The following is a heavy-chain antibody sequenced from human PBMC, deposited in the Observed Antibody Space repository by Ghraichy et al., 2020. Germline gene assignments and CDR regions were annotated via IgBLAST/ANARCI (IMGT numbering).Heavy chain of an antibody. V-gene: IGHV3-30*02. CDR3: AIPVRGYSDTLFQH. J-gene: IGHJ1*01. CDR2: IRYDGSNK. CDR1: GFTFSSYG. Sequence: GGSLRLSCAASGFTFSSYGMHWVRQAPGKGLEWVAFIRYDGSNKYYADSVKGRFTISRDNSKNTLYLQMNSLRAEDTAVYYCAIPVRGYSDTLFQHWGQGTLVTVSS. D-gene: IGHD3-10*01.